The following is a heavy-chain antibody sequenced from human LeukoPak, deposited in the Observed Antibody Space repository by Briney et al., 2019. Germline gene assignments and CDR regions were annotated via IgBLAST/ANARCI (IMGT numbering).Heavy chain of an antibody. CDR1: GYTFNRYG. CDR3: ARDYGYGVTVMISDDY. J-gene: IGHJ4*02. V-gene: IGHV1-18*01. D-gene: IGHD5-12*01. CDR2: ISGYNGNT. Sequence: ASAKVSCKASGYTFNRYGITWVRQAPGQGLGWMGWISGYNGNTNYAQKLQGRVTMTTDTSTSTAYMELRSLRSDDTAMYYCARDYGYGVTVMISDDYWGQGTLVTVSS.